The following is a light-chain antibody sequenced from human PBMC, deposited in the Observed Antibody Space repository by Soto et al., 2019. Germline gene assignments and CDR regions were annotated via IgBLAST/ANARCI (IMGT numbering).Light chain of an antibody. CDR3: SSYTSRSPLDV. Sequence: QSALTQPASVTGSPGQSITISCTGTSSDACCYNYVSWYQQHPGKAPKLFIYDVSNRPSGVSNRFSGSKSGNTASLTISGLQAEDESDYYFSSYTSRSPLDVFGAGTKVTVL. V-gene: IGLV2-14*01. CDR2: DVS. J-gene: IGLJ1*01. CDR1: SSDACCYNY.